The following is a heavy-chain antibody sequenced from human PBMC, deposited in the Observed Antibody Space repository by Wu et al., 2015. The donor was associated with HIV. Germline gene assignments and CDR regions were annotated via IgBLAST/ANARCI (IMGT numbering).Heavy chain of an antibody. CDR2: IYHSGST. V-gene: IGHV4-38-2*02. CDR1: GYSISSGYY. Sequence: QVQLQESGPGLVKPSETLSLTCTVSGYSISSGYYWGWIRQPPGKGLEWIGSIYHSGSTYYNPSLKSRVTISVDTSKNQFSLKLSSVTAADTAVYYCARDGKDAFDIWGQGTMVTVSS. CDR3: ARDGKDAFDI. J-gene: IGHJ3*02. D-gene: IGHD1-26*01.